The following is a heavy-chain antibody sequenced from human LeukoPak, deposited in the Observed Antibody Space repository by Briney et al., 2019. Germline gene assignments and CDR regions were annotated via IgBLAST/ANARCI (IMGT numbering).Heavy chain of an antibody. D-gene: IGHD3-3*01. CDR1: GFTFSNYA. V-gene: IGHV3-21*01. J-gene: IGHJ6*02. CDR3: AREVGRFLEWLSSVYYYYGMDV. Sequence: PGGSLRLSCAASGFTFSNYAMSWVRQAPGKGLEWVSSISSSSSYIYYADSVKGRFTISRDNAKNSLYLQMNSLRAEDTAVYYCAREVGRFLEWLSSVYYYYGMDVWGQGTTVTVSS. CDR2: ISSSSSYI.